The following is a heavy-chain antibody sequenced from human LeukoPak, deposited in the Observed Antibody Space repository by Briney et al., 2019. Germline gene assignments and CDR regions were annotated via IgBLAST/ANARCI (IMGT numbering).Heavy chain of an antibody. CDR3: ARDPRGGGYSYGYGDY. CDR2: INPSSGGT. D-gene: IGHD5-18*01. Sequence: ASVKVSCKASGYTFINNYLFWVRQAPGEGLEWMGMINPSSGGTTFAQKFQGRATMTRETSTTTVYMELSSLRSDDTAVYYCARDPRGGGYSYGYGDYWGQGTLVTVSS. V-gene: IGHV1-46*01. J-gene: IGHJ4*02. CDR1: GYTFINNY.